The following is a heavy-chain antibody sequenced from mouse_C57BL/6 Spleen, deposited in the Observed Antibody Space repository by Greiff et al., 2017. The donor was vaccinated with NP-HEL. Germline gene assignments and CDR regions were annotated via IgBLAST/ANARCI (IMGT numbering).Heavy chain of an antibody. Sequence: VQLQQSVAELVRPGASVKLSCTASGFNIKNTYMHWVKQRPEQGLEWIGRIDPANGNTKYAPKFQGKATITADTSSNTAYLQLSSLTSEDTAIYYCASPPTTVVATYYYAMDYWGQGTSVTVSS. CDR3: ASPPTTVVATYYYAMDY. CDR1: GFNIKNTY. J-gene: IGHJ4*01. D-gene: IGHD1-1*01. CDR2: IDPANGNT. V-gene: IGHV14-3*01.